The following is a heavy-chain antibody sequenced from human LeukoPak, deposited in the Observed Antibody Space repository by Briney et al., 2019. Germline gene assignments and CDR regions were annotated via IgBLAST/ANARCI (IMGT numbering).Heavy chain of an antibody. CDR3: ARDVNGGYDYYYYYGMDV. CDR1: GGTFSSYA. V-gene: IGHV1-69*04. CDR2: IIPILGIA. J-gene: IGHJ6*02. Sequence: VASVKVSRKASGGTFSSYAISWVRQAPGQGLEWMGRIIPILGIANYAQKFQGRVTITADKSTSTAYMELSSLRSEDTAVYYCARDVNGGYDYYYYYGMDVWGQGTTVTVSS. D-gene: IGHD5-12*01.